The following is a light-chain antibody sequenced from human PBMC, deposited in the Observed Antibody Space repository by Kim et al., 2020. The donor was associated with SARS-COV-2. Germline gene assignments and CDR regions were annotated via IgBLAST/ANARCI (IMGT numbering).Light chain of an antibody. CDR3: QQYNYLIT. J-gene: IGKJ5*01. Sequence: SVSPGERATLSCRASQSVSSNLAWYQEKPGQAPRLLIYDASTRATGIPARFSGSGSGTEFTLTISSLQSEDFAVYYCQQYNYLITFGQGTRLEIK. CDR1: QSVSSN. CDR2: DAS. V-gene: IGKV3-15*01.